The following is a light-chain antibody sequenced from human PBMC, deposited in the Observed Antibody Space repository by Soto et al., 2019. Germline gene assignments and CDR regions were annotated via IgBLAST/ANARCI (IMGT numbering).Light chain of an antibody. CDR2: SIS. CDR1: QTISTF. V-gene: IGKV1-39*01. Sequence: DIQLTQSPSSLSASVGDRVSITCRTSQTISTFLNWYHHRPGQAANLLIYSISNLQSGVPSRFSGGGAGTEFTLSISSLQPEDFGSYSCQQTYNLPPTFGGGTRVQIK. CDR3: QQTYNLPPT. J-gene: IGKJ4*01.